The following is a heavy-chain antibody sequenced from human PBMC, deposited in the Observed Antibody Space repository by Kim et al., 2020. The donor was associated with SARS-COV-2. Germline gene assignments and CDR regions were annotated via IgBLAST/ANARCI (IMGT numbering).Heavy chain of an antibody. Sequence: SVKVSCKASGGTFSSYAISWVRQAPGQGLEWMGGIIPIFGTANYAQKFQGRVTITADESTSTAYMELSSLRSEDTAVYYCARGPHDSQRGEWELLQGYFDLWGRGTLVTVSS. CDR3: ARGPHDSQRGEWELLQGYFDL. D-gene: IGHD1-26*01. V-gene: IGHV1-69*13. CDR1: GGTFSSYA. J-gene: IGHJ2*01. CDR2: IIPIFGTA.